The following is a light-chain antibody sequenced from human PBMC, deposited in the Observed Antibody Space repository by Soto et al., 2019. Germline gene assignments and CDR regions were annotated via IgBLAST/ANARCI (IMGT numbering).Light chain of an antibody. CDR3: MQALQTPRT. CDR2: LGS. V-gene: IGKV2-28*01. CDR1: QSLLHSNGYNY. J-gene: IGKJ5*01. Sequence: DIVMTQSPLSLPVTPGEPASISCRSSQSLLHSNGYNYLDWYLQKPGQSPQLLIYLGSNRASGVPDRFSGSGSGTDFTLKISRVEAEDVGVYYCMQALQTPRTFGQGTRLET.